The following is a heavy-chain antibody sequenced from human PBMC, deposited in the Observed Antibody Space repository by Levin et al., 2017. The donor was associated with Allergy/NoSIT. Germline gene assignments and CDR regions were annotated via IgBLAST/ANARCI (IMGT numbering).Heavy chain of an antibody. CDR2: IRSKAYRGTT. Sequence: PGGSLRLSCTASGFSFGDYAMSWVRQAPGKGLEWVAFIRSKAYRGTTEYAASVKGRFTISRDDSKSIAYLQMNSLKTEDTAVYYCASPSLRILEPYYFDYWGQGTLVTVSS. CDR1: GFSFGDYA. V-gene: IGHV3-49*04. J-gene: IGHJ4*02. D-gene: IGHD3-3*01. CDR3: ASPSLRILEPYYFDY.